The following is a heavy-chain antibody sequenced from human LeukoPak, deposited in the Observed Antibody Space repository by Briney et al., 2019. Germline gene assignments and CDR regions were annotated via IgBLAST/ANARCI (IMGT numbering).Heavy chain of an antibody. CDR3: ARWYSLAVAGTTYYYGMDV. J-gene: IGHJ6*02. CDR2: IYPDGST. D-gene: IGHD6-19*01. CDR1: GGSISSGNYY. Sequence: SQTLSLTCTVSGGSISSGNYYWSWIRQPAGKGLEWIGRIYPDGSTNYNPSLKSRVTISVDTSKNQFSLKLSSVTATDTAVYYCARWYSLAVAGTTYYYGMDVWGQGTTVTVSS. V-gene: IGHV4-61*02.